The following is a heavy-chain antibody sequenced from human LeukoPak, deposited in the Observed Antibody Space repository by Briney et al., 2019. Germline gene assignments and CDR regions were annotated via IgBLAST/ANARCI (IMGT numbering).Heavy chain of an antibody. D-gene: IGHD4-17*01. V-gene: IGHV4-4*07. Sequence: PSETLSLTCTVSGGSISYYYWSWIRQPARKRLEWIGRMYPGGGTNYNPSLKSRVTMSVDTSKNQFSLRLSSVTAADTAVYYCARDAGTTVTLVSFDYWGQGTLVTVSS. CDR1: GGSISYYY. J-gene: IGHJ4*02. CDR3: ARDAGTTVTLVSFDY. CDR2: MYPGGGT.